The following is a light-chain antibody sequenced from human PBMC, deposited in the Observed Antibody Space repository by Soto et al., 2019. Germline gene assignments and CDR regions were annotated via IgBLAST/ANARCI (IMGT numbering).Light chain of an antibody. CDR1: SSNIGAGYD. Sequence: VLTQPPSVSGAPGQRVNISCTGSSSNIGAGYDVHWYQQLPGTAPKLLIYGNSNRPSGVPDRFSGSKSGTSASLAITGLQAEDEADYYCQSYDSSLSGSEVFGGGTKLTVL. V-gene: IGLV1-40*01. CDR2: GNS. J-gene: IGLJ2*01. CDR3: QSYDSSLSGSEV.